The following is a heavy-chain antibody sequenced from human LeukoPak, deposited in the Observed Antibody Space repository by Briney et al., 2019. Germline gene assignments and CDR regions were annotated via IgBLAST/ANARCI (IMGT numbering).Heavy chain of an antibody. CDR2: ISWNSGSI. CDR1: GFTFDDYA. J-gene: IGHJ6*03. Sequence: PGRSLRLSCAASGFTFDDYAMHWVRQAPGKGLEWVSGISWNSGSIGYADSVKGRFTISRDNAKNSLYLQMNSLRAEDTALYYCAKHALFRNYYYYYMDVWGKGTTVTVSS. CDR3: AKHALFRNYYYYYMDV. V-gene: IGHV3-9*01.